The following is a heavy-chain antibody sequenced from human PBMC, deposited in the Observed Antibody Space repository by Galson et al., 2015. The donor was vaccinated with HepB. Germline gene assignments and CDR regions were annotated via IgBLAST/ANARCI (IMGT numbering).Heavy chain of an antibody. CDR3: AKGAATSGDAYTIFDY. D-gene: IGHD5-24*01. V-gene: IGHV3-23*01. J-gene: IGHJ4*02. CDR1: GFTFSSYA. Sequence: SLRLSCAASGFTFSSYAMSWVRQAPGKGLEWVSGVIGRGGSTYYADSVKGRFTISRDNSKNTLYLQMNSLRAEDTAVYYCAKGAATSGDAYTIFDYWGQGTLVTVSS. CDR2: VIGRGGST.